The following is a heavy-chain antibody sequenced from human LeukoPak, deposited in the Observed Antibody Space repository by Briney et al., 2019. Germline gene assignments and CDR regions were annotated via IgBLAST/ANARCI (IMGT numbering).Heavy chain of an antibody. V-gene: IGHV4-30-2*01. J-gene: IGHJ4*02. D-gene: IGHD3-3*01. CDR2: IYHSGST. Sequence: SETLSLTCAVSGGSISSGGYSWSWIRQPPGKGLEWIGYIYHSGSTYYNPSLKSRVTISVDRSKNQFSLKLSSVTAADTAVYYCARAKEGSYDFWSGYPRPFDYWGQGTLVTVSS. CDR1: GGSISSGGYS. CDR3: ARAKEGSYDFWSGYPRPFDY.